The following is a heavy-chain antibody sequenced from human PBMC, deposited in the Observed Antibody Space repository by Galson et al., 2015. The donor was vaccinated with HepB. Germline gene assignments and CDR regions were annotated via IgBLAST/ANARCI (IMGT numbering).Heavy chain of an antibody. CDR1: GFTFSSYA. CDR3: ARGGEWEPLHWFDP. J-gene: IGHJ5*02. CDR2: ISYDGSNK. Sequence: SLRLSCAASGFTFSSYAMHWVRQAPGKGLEWVAVISYDGSNKYYADSVKGRFTISRDNSKNTLYLQMNSLRAEDTAVYYCARGGEWEPLHWFDPWGQGTLVTVSS. D-gene: IGHD1-26*01. V-gene: IGHV3-30-3*01.